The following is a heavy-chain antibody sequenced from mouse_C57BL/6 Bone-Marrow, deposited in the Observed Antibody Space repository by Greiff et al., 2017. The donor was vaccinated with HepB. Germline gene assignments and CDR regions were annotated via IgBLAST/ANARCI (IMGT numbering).Heavy chain of an antibody. CDR2: IDPENGDT. Sequence: EVQLQQSGAELVRPGASVKLSCTASGFNIKDDYMHWVKQRPEQGLEWIGWIDPENGDTEYASKFQGKATITADTSSNKAYLQLSSLTSEDTAVYYCTTGRYYDYDDAMDYWGQGTSVTVSS. J-gene: IGHJ4*01. CDR3: TTGRYYDYDDAMDY. V-gene: IGHV14-4*01. CDR1: GFNIKDDY. D-gene: IGHD2-4*01.